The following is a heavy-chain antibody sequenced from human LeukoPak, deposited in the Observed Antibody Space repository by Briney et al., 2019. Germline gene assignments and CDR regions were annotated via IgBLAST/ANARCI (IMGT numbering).Heavy chain of an antibody. V-gene: IGHV4-59*01. CDR3: ARSPYNWNYVGSYYYVMDV. J-gene: IGHJ6*02. D-gene: IGHD1-7*01. Sequence: SETLSLTCTVSGGSISSYYWSWIRQPPGKGLEWIGYIYDRGSTNYNPSLKSRVTISVDTSKNQFSLKLSSLTAADTAVYYCARSPYNWNYVGSYYYVMDVWGQGTTVTVCS. CDR1: GGSISSYY. CDR2: IYDRGST.